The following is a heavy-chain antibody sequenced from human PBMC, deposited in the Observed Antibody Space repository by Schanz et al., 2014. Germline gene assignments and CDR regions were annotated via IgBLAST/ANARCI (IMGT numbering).Heavy chain of an antibody. Sequence: QVQLVQSGAEVKKPGSSMKVSCKASGGTFNSYTINWVRQAPGQGLEWMGRIIPILGIANYAQKFQGRVTITADRSTSTAYMELSSLRSEDTAVYYCARWGSMVQEISFAYWGQGSLVTVSS. CDR2: IIPILGIA. V-gene: IGHV1-69*02. CDR1: GGTFNSYT. D-gene: IGHD3-10*01. J-gene: IGHJ4*02. CDR3: ARWGSMVQEISFAY.